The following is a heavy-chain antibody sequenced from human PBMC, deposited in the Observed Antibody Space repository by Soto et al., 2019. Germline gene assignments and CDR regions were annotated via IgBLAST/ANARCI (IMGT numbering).Heavy chain of an antibody. CDR3: AKGRGGSGSLTPRVDF. CDR1: GFTFNNYA. J-gene: IGHJ4*02. Sequence: EVQLLESGGGLVQPGGSLRLSCAASGFTFNNYAMTWVRQAPGKGLEWVSAISGGGDTTSYADSVKGRFTVSRDGFKNKLYLQMSRPRAEDTALYYCAKGRGGSGSLTPRVDFWGQGTLVTVSS. D-gene: IGHD3-10*01. CDR2: ISGGGDTT. V-gene: IGHV3-23*01.